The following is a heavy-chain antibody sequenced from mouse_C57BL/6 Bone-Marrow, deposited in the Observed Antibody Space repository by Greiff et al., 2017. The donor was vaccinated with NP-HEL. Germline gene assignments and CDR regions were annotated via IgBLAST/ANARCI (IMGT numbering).Heavy chain of an antibody. CDR3: ARNRQLRPYYYAMDY. CDR2: IWSGGST. V-gene: IGHV2-2*01. D-gene: IGHD3-2*02. J-gene: IGHJ4*01. CDR1: GFSLTSYG. Sequence: VHLVESGPGLVQPSQSLSITCTVSGFSLTSYGVHWVRQSPGKGLEWLGVIWSGGSTDYNAAFISRLSISKDNSKSQVFFKMNSLQADDTAIYYCARNRQLRPYYYAMDYWGQGTSVTVSS.